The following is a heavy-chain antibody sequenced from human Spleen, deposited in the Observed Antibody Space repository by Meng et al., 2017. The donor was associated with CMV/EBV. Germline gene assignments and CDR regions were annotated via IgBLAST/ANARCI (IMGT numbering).Heavy chain of an antibody. V-gene: IGHV4-39*07. J-gene: IGHJ4*02. D-gene: IGHD2-2*01. CDR3: ASRGHCSSTSCSRDRFDY. Sequence: SETLSLTCTVSGGSISSSSYYWGWIRKPPGKGLEWIGSIYYSGSTDYNPSLKSRVTISVDTSKNQFSLKLSSVTAAETAVYYCASRGHCSSTSCSRDRFDYWGQGTLVTVSS. CDR2: IYYSGST. CDR1: GGSISSSSYY.